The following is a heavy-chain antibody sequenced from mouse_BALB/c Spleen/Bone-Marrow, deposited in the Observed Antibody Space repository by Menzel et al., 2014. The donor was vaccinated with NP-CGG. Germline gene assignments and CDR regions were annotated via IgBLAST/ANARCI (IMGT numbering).Heavy chain of an antibody. CDR3: TRRGYGNDY. J-gene: IGHJ2*01. D-gene: IGHD2-10*02. Sequence: EVKVVEFGGGLLQPGGSMKLSCVASGFTFSNYWMNWVGQSPEKGLEWVAEIRLKSNNYAIHYSESAKGSVTSSRDDSKSSVYLQMSNLRAEDTGIYYCTRRGYGNDYWGQGTTLTVSS. V-gene: IGHV6-6*02. CDR2: IRLKSNNYAI. CDR1: GFTFSNYW.